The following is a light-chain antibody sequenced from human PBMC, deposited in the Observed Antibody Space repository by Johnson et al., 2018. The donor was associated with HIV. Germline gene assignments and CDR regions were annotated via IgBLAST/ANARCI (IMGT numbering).Light chain of an antibody. Sequence: QSALTQPPSVSAAPGQRVTISCSGGIANIGNNYVSWYQQLPGTAPKLLIYEHNKRPSGIPDRFSGSKSATSATLGLTGLQTGDEADYYCGAWDRSLSGYVFGTGTKVTVL. CDR1: IANIGNNY. CDR3: GAWDRSLSGYV. J-gene: IGLJ1*01. V-gene: IGLV1-51*02. CDR2: EHN.